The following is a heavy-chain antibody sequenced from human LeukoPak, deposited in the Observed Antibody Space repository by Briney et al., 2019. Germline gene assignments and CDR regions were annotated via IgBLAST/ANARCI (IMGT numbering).Heavy chain of an antibody. CDR1: GGSISSSSYY. Sequence: SETLSLTCTVSGGSISSSSYYWGWIRQSPGKGLEWIGSIYYSGSTYYNPSLKSRVTISVDTSKNQFSLKLSSVTAADTAVYYCARTPAAFDYWGQGTLVTVSS. CDR2: IYYSGST. D-gene: IGHD2-2*01. J-gene: IGHJ4*02. V-gene: IGHV4-39*01. CDR3: ARTPAAFDY.